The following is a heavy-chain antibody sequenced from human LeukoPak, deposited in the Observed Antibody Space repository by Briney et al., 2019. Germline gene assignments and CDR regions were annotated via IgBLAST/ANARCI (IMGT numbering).Heavy chain of an antibody. CDR3: VKGPHYYDRSGYF. CDR2: IGGDGGST. CDR1: GFTFDDYA. Sequence: GGSLRLSCAASGFTFDDYAMHWVRQAPGKGLEWVSLIGGDGGSTYYADSVKGRFTISRDNSKNSLFLQMKSLRTDDTALYYCVKGPHYYDRSGYFWGQGTLVTVSS. D-gene: IGHD3-22*01. V-gene: IGHV3-43*02. J-gene: IGHJ4*02.